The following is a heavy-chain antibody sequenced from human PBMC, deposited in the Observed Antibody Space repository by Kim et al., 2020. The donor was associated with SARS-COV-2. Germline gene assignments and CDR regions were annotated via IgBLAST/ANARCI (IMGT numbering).Heavy chain of an antibody. CDR3: SRGYYYGSGSPKYTT. Sequence: SETLSLTCDVYGGSFSGYYWSWIRQPPGKGLEWIGEINHSGSTNYNTSLKSRVTISVDTSKNQFSLKLSSVTAADTAVYYCSRGYYYGSGSPKYTTWGQG. J-gene: IGHJ5*02. D-gene: IGHD3-10*01. V-gene: IGHV4-34*01. CDR1: GGSFSGYY. CDR2: INHSGST.